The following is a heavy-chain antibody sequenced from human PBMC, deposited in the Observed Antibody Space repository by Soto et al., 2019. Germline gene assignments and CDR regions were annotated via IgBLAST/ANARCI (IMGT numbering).Heavy chain of an antibody. D-gene: IGHD1-1*01. Sequence: ASVKVSCKASGYTFTSYDIYWLRQSTGQGLEWMGWMDPNTGNSGYAQKFQGRVTMTSDTSISTAHMELSSLRSEDTAVYYCARRAETNGWNGFGADKYYFDFWGQGTLVTVSS. CDR3: ARRAETNGWNGFGADKYYFDF. CDR1: GYTFTSYD. CDR2: MDPNTGNS. J-gene: IGHJ4*02. V-gene: IGHV1-8*01.